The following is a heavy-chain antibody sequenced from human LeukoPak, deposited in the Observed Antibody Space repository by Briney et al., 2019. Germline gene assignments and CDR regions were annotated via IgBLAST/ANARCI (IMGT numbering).Heavy chain of an antibody. CDR2: IYYSGST. Sequence: SETLSLTCTVSAGSISSYYWSWIRQHPGKGLEWIGYIYYSGSTNYNPSLKSRVTISVDTSKNQSSLKLSSVSAADTAVYYCARLGLTMNYDYVWGSYRYNTWFDPWGQGTLVTVSS. J-gene: IGHJ5*02. CDR1: AGSISSYY. V-gene: IGHV4-59*08. D-gene: IGHD3-16*02. CDR3: ARLGLTMNYDYVWGSYRYNTWFDP.